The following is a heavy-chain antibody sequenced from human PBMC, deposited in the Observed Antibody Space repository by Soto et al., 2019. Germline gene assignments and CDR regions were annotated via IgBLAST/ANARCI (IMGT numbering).Heavy chain of an antibody. Sequence: EVQLLESGGGLVQPGGSLRLSCAASRFTFSTYAMSWVRQAPGKGLEWVSDMSGSGVNTYYADSVKGRFTISRDNSKNTLYLQMNSLRAEDTAVYYCAKSAMVRGGGWFDPWGQGTLVTVSS. CDR2: MSGSGVNT. CDR3: AKSAMVRGGGWFDP. D-gene: IGHD3-10*01. V-gene: IGHV3-23*01. CDR1: RFTFSTYA. J-gene: IGHJ5*02.